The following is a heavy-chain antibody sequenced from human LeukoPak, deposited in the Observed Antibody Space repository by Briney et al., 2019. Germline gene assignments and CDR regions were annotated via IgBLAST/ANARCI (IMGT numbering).Heavy chain of an antibody. CDR1: GYTFTGYY. Sequence: GASVKVSCKASGYTFTGYYMHWVRQAPGQGLEWMGWINPNSGGTNYAQKFQGRVTMTRDTSISTAYMEPSRLRSDDTAVYYWARGSRGSSSFYYYYYMDVWGKGTTVTVSS. V-gene: IGHV1-2*02. CDR2: INPNSGGT. CDR3: ARGSRGSSSFYYYYYMDV. J-gene: IGHJ6*03. D-gene: IGHD6-6*01.